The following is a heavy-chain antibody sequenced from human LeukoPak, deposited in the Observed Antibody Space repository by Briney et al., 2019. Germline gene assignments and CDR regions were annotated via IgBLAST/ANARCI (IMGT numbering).Heavy chain of an antibody. J-gene: IGHJ4*02. D-gene: IGHD4-23*01. V-gene: IGHV3-23*01. Sequence: RGSLRLSCGASGFTFSSYAMTWVRQAPGKGLEWVSAISGGGETTYYAGSVKGRFTISRDNSKNTLYLQMNSLRAEDTAVYYCARRAGGYSHPYDYWGQGILVTVSS. CDR2: ISGGGETT. CDR3: ARRAGGYSHPYDY. CDR1: GFTFSSYA.